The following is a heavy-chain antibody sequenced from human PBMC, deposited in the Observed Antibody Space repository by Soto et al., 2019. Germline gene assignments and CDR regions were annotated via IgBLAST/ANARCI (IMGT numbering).Heavy chain of an antibody. Sequence: QVQLQESGPGLVKPSGTLSLTCAVSGGSISSSDWWSWVRQPPGKGLEWIGEIYHSGSTNYNPSLKSRVTISVDKSKNQFSLKLSSVTAADTAVYYCASLRDSSTSLYNWCDPWRQGTLLTVSS. CDR1: GGSISSSDW. D-gene: IGHD6-13*01. V-gene: IGHV4-4*02. CDR2: IYHSGST. CDR3: ASLRDSSTSLYNWCDP. J-gene: IGHJ5*02.